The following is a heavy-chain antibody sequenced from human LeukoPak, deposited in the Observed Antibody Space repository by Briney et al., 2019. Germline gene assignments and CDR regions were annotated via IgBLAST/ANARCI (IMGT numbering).Heavy chain of an antibody. J-gene: IGHJ3*02. V-gene: IGHV1-3*01. CDR3: ARTTRSWYEDNDAFDI. D-gene: IGHD6-13*01. CDR2: INAGNGNT. CDR1: AYTFTIYT. Sequence: ASVKVSCKASAYTFTIYTIHWVRQAPGQRLEWMGWINAGNGNTRYSQDFQGRVTITRDTSATTAYMELSSLRSEDTAVYYCARTTRSWYEDNDAFDIWGQGTTVTVSS.